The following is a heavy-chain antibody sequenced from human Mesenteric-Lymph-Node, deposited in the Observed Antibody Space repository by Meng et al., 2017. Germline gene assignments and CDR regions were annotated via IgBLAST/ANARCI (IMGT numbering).Heavy chain of an antibody. CDR3: ASFDHIPRRNYFDY. D-gene: IGHD2-21*01. J-gene: IGHJ4*02. V-gene: IGHV4-34*01. CDR1: GGSFSGYY. CDR2: IHHSGSA. Sequence: GQRQEWGAGLLTPSEILSLTCAVYGGSFSGYYWSWIRQPPGKGLEWIGYIHHSGSAYYNPSLKSRVSISVDTSKNQFSLNLNSMTAADTAVYYCASFDHIPRRNYFDYWGQGTLVTVSS.